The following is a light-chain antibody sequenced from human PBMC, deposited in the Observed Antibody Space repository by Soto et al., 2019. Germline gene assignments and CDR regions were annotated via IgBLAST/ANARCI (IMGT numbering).Light chain of an antibody. V-gene: IGKV3-20*01. Sequence: EIVLTQSPGTLSLSPGERATLSCRAGQSVDGNYLAWYQQRSGQVPRLLIYAASNRATGIPDRFSGSGSGKEFSITISRLESEDFAVYYCQQYGSSPWTFGQGTKVEIK. CDR3: QQYGSSPWT. CDR2: AAS. J-gene: IGKJ1*01. CDR1: QSVDGNY.